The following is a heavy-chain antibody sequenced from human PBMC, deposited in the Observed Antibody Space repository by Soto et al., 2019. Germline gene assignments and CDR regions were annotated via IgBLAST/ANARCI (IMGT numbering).Heavy chain of an antibody. CDR1: EYTFAKAW. CDR2: IKSKADGGTT. Sequence: EVQLVESGGDLVKPGGSLRLSWAASEYTFAKAWISWVRQAPGKGLEWVGRIKSKADGGTTDYAAPVKGRFTISRDESQNTLYLHMNSLKTEDTAVYYCTALYYADWGHGTLATVSS. D-gene: IGHD3-16*01. V-gene: IGHV3-15*01. CDR3: TALYYAD. J-gene: IGHJ4*01.